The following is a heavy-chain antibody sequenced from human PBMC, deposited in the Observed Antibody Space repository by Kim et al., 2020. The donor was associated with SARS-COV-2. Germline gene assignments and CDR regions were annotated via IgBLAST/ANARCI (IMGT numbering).Heavy chain of an antibody. V-gene: IGHV4-34*01. CDR1: GGSISGNC. D-gene: IGHD3-3*02. Sequence: SETLSLTCTVYGGSISGNCWSWVRQPPRKGLEWVGVISHSCSTSYNPYPKSRVTITIAASTNKFSLTLISVTAADAAVYYCSWQRRALPSFFGYY. J-gene: IGHJ6*01. CDR3: SWQRRALPSFFGYY. CDR2: ISHSCST.